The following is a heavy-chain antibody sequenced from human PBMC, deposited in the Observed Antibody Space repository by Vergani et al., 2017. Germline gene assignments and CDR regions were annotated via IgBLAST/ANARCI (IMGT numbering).Heavy chain of an antibody. V-gene: IGHV1-69-2*01. Sequence: EVQLVQSGAEVKKPGATMKISCKVSGYTFTDHYMHWVKQAPGKGLEWIGLVDPEDGETIYAEKFKGRVTIAADTSTDTAHLELSRLRSEDTAVYYCATPQTVTTGGMEVWGQGTTVIVSS. J-gene: IGHJ6*02. D-gene: IGHD4-17*01. CDR3: ATPQTVTTGGMEV. CDR1: GYTFTDHY. CDR2: VDPEDGET.